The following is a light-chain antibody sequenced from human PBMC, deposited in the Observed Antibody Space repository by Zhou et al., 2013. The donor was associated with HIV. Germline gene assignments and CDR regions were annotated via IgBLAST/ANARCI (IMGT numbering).Light chain of an antibody. Sequence: DIVLTQSPGTLSLSPGERATLSCRASQRVPGDNLAWYQQKPGQAPRVLIYAASTRTTGIPDRFSGSGSGTDFTLTINRLEPEDFAVYYCQQFGDSPWTFGQGTKVDIK. J-gene: IGKJ1*01. CDR3: QQFGDSPWT. CDR1: QRVPGDN. V-gene: IGKV3-20*01. CDR2: AAS.